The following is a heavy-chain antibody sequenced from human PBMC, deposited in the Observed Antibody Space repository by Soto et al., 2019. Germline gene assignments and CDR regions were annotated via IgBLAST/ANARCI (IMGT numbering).Heavy chain of an antibody. V-gene: IGHV4-31*03. J-gene: IGHJ2*01. Sequence: QVQLQESGPGLVKPSQTLSLTCTVSGGSISSGGYYWSWIRQHPGKGLEWIGYIYYSGSTYYNPSLKSRVTISVDTSKNQFSLKLSSVTAADTAVYYCARTLNDFWSGYYERDWYFDPWGRGTLVTVSS. CDR3: ARTLNDFWSGYYERDWYFDP. CDR2: IYYSGST. D-gene: IGHD3-3*01. CDR1: GGSISSGGYY.